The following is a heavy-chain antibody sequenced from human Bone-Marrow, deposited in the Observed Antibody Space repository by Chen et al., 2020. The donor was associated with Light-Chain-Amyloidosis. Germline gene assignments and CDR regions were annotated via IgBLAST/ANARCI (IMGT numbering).Heavy chain of an antibody. CDR2: VSDSGVTA. Sequence: EVQLLESGGGLVQAGGSLRLACAAYGFTFSSYFMSWVRQAPGKGLEWVSGVSDSGVTASYTDCVKGRFTSSGDNCKKRLHVRNTSVGGEDTAVHYCSKRASRGSSQMAVWGQANTVTVSS. D-gene: IGHD3-22*01. J-gene: IGHJ6*02. CDR3: SKRASRGSSQMAV. CDR1: GFTFSSYF. V-gene: IGHV3-23*01.